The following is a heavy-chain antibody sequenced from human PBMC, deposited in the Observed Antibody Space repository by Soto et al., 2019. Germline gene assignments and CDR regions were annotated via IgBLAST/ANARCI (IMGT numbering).Heavy chain of an antibody. CDR2: VNPNTGNT. V-gene: IGHV1-8*01. CDR3: ARAYGAGSFDF. CDR1: GDTFRSYD. D-gene: IGHD3-10*01. J-gene: IGHJ5*01. Sequence: QVQLVQSGAEVQKPGASVKVSCTGSGDTFRSYDIHWVRQATGQGLEWMGWVNPNTGNTGYAQKFQGRVTMTRDMSKSSAYMEVNSLTSEDTAIYCCARAYGAGSFDFWGQGTRVSGSS.